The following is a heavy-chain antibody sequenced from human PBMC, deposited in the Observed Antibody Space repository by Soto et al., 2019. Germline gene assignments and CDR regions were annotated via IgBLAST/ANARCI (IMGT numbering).Heavy chain of an antibody. V-gene: IGHV4-34*01. Sequence: PSETLSLSCAVYGWSFSGYYWSWIRQPPGKGLEWIGEINHSGSTNYNPSLKSRVTISVDTSKNQFSLKLSSVTAADTAVYYCARGRRMATMVRGVLDYWGQGTLVTVSS. CDR2: INHSGST. D-gene: IGHD3-10*01. CDR3: ARGRRMATMVRGVLDY. J-gene: IGHJ4*02. CDR1: GWSFSGYY.